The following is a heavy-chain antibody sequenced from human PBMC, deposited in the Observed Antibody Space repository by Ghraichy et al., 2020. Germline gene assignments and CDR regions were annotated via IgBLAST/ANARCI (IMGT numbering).Heavy chain of an antibody. J-gene: IGHJ3*02. D-gene: IGHD3-9*01. Sequence: GESLNISCAASGLTFSSYAMHWVRQAPGKGLEWVAVISYDGSNKYYADSVKGRFTISRDNSKNTLYLQMNSLRAEDTAVYYCARQSAHHLRYFDWLLKTDAFDIWGQGTMVTVSS. V-gene: IGHV3-30-3*01. CDR3: ARQSAHHLRYFDWLLKTDAFDI. CDR2: ISYDGSNK. CDR1: GLTFSSYA.